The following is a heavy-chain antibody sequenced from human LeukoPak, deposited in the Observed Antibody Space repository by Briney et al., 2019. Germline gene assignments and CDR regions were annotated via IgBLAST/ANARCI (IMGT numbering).Heavy chain of an antibody. CDR2: MNTNNGNT. V-gene: IGHV1-8*01. CDR3: AREYCSSTSCSGGWYFDP. Sequence: ASVKVSCKASGYTFTSYDINWVRQAPGQGLEWMGWMNTNNGNTGYARKFQGRVTMTRSTSISTAYMELNSLRSDDTAVYYCAREYCSSTSCSGGWYFDPWGQGTLVTVSS. J-gene: IGHJ5*02. D-gene: IGHD2-2*01. CDR1: GYTFTSYD.